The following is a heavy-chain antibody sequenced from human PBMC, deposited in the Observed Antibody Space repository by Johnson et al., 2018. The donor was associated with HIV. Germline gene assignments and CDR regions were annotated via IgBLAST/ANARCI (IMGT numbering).Heavy chain of an antibody. D-gene: IGHD1-26*01. J-gene: IGHJ3*02. CDR1: GFTFDNFA. CDR3: ARVWSGSYYSNAFDI. V-gene: IGHV3-20*04. CDR2: INWNGGST. Sequence: VQLVESGGSVVRPGGSLRLSCAASGFTFDNFAMSWVRQAPGKGLEWVSGINWNGGSTSYADSVKGRFTISRDNAKTSLYLQVNSLRAEDTALYYCARVWSGSYYSNAFDIWGQGTMVTVSS.